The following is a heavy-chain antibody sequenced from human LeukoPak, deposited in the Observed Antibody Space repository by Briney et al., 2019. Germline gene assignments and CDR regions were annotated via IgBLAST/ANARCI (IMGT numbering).Heavy chain of an antibody. CDR1: DYSISNYF. D-gene: IGHD2-15*01. Sequence: SETLSLTCTVSDYSISNYFWSWIRQPPGKGLECIGYIYYSDSTNYNPSLKSRVTVSVDTSKNQFSLKLSSVTAADTAVYYCARFPGSAEYRHYYYTDVWGKGTTVTVSS. CDR2: IYYSDST. CDR3: ARFPGSAEYRHYYYTDV. V-gene: IGHV4-59*01. J-gene: IGHJ6*03.